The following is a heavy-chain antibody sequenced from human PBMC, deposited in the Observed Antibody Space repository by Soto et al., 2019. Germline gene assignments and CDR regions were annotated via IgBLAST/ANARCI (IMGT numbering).Heavy chain of an antibody. V-gene: IGHV4-61*08. CDR2: IYSSGGP. CDR3: TREQSDGNYFDP. D-gene: IGHD6-19*01. CDR1: GAALSSGGYF. J-gene: IGHJ5*02. Sequence: PSETLSLTCTVSGAALSSGGYFYTCVRQPPGKGLEWLGYIYSSGGPNYNPSLKSRVTISLDKSKSQFSLRLISVTAADTAVYYCTREQSDGNYFDPWGQGTLVTVSS.